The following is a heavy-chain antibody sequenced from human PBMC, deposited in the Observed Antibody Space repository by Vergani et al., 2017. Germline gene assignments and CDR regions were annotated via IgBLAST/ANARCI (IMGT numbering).Heavy chain of an antibody. D-gene: IGHD3-9*01. J-gene: IGHJ4*02. CDR1: GFTVSSNY. Sequence: EVQLVESGGGLIQPGGSLRLSCAASGFTVSSNYMSWVRQAPGKGLEWVSVIYSGGSTYYADSVKGRFTISRDNSKNTLYLQMNSLRAEDTAVYYCARDGDDILTGYLMGDYWGQGTLVTVSS. CDR3: ARDGDDILTGYLMGDY. CDR2: IYSGGST. V-gene: IGHV3-53*01.